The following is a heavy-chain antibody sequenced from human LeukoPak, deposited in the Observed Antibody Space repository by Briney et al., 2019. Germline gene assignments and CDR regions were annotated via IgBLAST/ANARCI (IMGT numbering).Heavy chain of an antibody. D-gene: IGHD6-13*01. V-gene: IGHV1-2*02. Sequence: GASVKVSCKASGYTFTGFYLHWMRQAPGQGLEWMGWINPNSGGTNYAQKFQGRVTMTRDTSISTAYMELSRLRSDDTAVYYCARIAAAGTITYFFDYWGQGTLVTVSS. CDR1: GYTFTGFY. CDR2: INPNSGGT. J-gene: IGHJ4*02. CDR3: ARIAAAGTITYFFDY.